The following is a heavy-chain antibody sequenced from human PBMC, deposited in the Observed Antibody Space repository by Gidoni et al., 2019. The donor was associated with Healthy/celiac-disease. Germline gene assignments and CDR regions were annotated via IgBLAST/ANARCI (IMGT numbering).Heavy chain of an antibody. V-gene: IGHV1-69*01. J-gene: IGHJ5*02. CDR3: ARVAVAGINWFDP. D-gene: IGHD6-19*01. CDR2: IIPTFGTA. Sequence: QVQLVQSGAEVKKPGSSVKVSCKASGRTSSSDAISWVRQAPGQGLEWMGGIIPTFGTANYAQKFQGRVTITADESTSTAYMELSSLRSEDTAVYYCARVAVAGINWFDPWGQGTLVTVSS. CDR1: GRTSSSDA.